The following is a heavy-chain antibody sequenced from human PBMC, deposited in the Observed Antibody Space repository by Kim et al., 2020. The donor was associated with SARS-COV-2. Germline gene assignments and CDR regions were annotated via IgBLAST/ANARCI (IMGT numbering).Heavy chain of an antibody. V-gene: IGHV1-69*13. D-gene: IGHD3-10*01. CDR3: ARASYGWFGESLSYYYYGMDV. CDR1: GGTFSSYA. CDR2: IIPIFGTA. Sequence: SVKVSCKASGGTFSSYAISWVRQAPGQGLEWMGGIIPIFGTANYAKKFQGRVTITADESTSTAYMELSSLRSEDTAVYYCARASYGWFGESLSYYYYGMDVWGQGTTVTVSS. J-gene: IGHJ6*02.